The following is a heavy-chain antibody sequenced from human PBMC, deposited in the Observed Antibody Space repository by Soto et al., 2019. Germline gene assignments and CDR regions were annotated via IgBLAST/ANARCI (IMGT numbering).Heavy chain of an antibody. CDR3: VRGLYGVPVGLDS. D-gene: IGHD2-8*01. CDR2: LSTDGSNT. Sequence: EVHLVESGGGLVQPGGSLRLSCAASGFIFSNYWMHWVRQAPGKWLVWVSRLSTDGSNTNYADSVKGRFTLSRDNAKNTLYLQMNSLTAEDTAVYYCVRGLYGVPVGLDSGAQGPRLTVSS. J-gene: IGHJ5*01. CDR1: GFIFSNYW. V-gene: IGHV3-74*01.